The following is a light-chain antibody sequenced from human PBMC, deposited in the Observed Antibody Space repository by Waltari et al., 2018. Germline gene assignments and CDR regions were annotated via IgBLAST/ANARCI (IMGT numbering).Light chain of an antibody. CDR2: AAS. J-gene: IGKJ1*01. Sequence: DIQMTQSPSSLSASVGDRVTITCRASQIIAIYLHWYQAKPGKAPKLLIYAASSLESGVPSRFSGSGSGTDFTLTISSLQPEDSATYYCQQGYISPWTFGQGTKVEIK. V-gene: IGKV1-39*01. CDR1: QIIAIY. CDR3: QQGYISPWT.